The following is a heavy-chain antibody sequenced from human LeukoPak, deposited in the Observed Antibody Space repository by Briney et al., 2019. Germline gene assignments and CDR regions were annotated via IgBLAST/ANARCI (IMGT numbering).Heavy chain of an antibody. CDR3: ARDLAMVRGARYRPYKWFDP. D-gene: IGHD3-10*01. CDR1: RGTFSSYA. Sequence: SVKVSCKASRGTFSSYAIIWVRQAPGQGLGWMGGIIPTFGTAAYAKKFQGRVTISADESTSTAYMELSSLTSEDTAVYYCARDLAMVRGARYRPYKWFDPWGQGTLVTVSS. J-gene: IGHJ5*02. V-gene: IGHV1-69*13. CDR2: IIPTFGTA.